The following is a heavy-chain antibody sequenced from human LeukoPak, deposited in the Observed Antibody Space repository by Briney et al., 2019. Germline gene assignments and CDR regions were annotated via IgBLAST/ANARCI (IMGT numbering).Heavy chain of an antibody. D-gene: IGHD1/OR15-1a*01. CDR3: GTVHRYNWFDP. CDR1: GFRFSTCW. V-gene: IGHV3-7*01. J-gene: IGHJ5*02. CDR2: IKQDGNEK. Sequence: PGGSLRLSCTASGFRFSTCWMSWVRQAPGKGLEWVAKIKQDGNEKDYVDSVKGRFTISRDNAEQSLYLQMNSLRADDTAVYYCGTVHRYNWFDPWGQGTLVTVSS.